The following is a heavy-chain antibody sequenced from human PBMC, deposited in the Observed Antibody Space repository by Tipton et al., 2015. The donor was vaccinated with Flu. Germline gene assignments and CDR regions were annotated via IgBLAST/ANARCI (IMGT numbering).Heavy chain of an antibody. CDR1: GFTFRTYW. J-gene: IGHJ6*02. D-gene: IGHD6-13*01. CDR2: IKQDGSET. CDR3: ARAGYSSTSYGMDV. Sequence: SLRLSCEASGFTFRTYWMNWVRQAPGKGLEWVAIIKQDGSETFYVDSVKGRFIVSRDNAKNSLFLQLSSLTADDTAVYYCARAGYSSTSYGMDVWGQGTTVTVSS. V-gene: IGHV3-7*03.